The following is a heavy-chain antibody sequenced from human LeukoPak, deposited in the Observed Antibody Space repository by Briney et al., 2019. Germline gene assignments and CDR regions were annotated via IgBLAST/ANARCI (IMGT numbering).Heavy chain of an antibody. Sequence: GGSLRLSCAASGFTFGDYAVHWVRQAPGKGLEWDSLISVDGGLTYYTDSVKGRFTISRDNSKNSLYLQMNRLGTEDTALYYCAKEGHYYDSGGYYPRYFDYWGQGTLVTVSS. D-gene: IGHD3-22*01. J-gene: IGHJ4*02. CDR1: GFTFGDYA. V-gene: IGHV3-43*02. CDR3: AKEGHYYDSGGYYPRYFDY. CDR2: ISVDGGLT.